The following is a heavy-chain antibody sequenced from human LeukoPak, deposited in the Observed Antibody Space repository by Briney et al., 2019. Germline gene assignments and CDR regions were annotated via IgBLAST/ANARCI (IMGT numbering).Heavy chain of an antibody. CDR1: GGSISSSNW. CDR2: IYHSGST. Sequence: PSETLSLTCAVSGGSISSSNWWSWVRQPPGKGLEWIGEIYHSGSTNYNSSLKSRVNISVEKSKNQFSMKEKSVSAADTAVYYCASSVGNNWYVYYFDYWGQGTLVTVSS. D-gene: IGHD1-1*01. V-gene: IGHV4-4*02. CDR3: ASSVGNNWYVYYFDY. J-gene: IGHJ4*02.